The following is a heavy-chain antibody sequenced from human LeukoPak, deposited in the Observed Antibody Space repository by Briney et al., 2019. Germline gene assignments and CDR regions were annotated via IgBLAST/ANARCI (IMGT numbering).Heavy chain of an antibody. CDR3: ARSYCSSTSCFPMDY. V-gene: IGHV4-34*01. Sequence: TSETLSLTCAVYGGSFSGYYWSRIRQPPGKGLEWIGEINHSGSTNYNPSLKSRVTISVDTSKNQFSLKLSSVTAADTAVYYCARSYCSSTSCFPMDYWGQGTLVTVSS. CDR1: GGSFSGYY. CDR2: INHSGST. D-gene: IGHD2-2*01. J-gene: IGHJ4*02.